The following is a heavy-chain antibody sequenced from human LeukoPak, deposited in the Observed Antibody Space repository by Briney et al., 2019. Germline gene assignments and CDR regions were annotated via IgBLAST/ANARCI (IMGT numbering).Heavy chain of an antibody. J-gene: IGHJ4*02. CDR2: ISSSGSTI. Sequence: QSGGSLRLSCAASGFTFSSYEMNWVRQAPGKGLEWVSYISSSGSTIYYADSVKGRFTISRDNAKNSLSLQMNSLRAEDTALYYCARQPLNRSPSCFDYWGQGALVTVSS. CDR3: ARQPLNRSPSCFDY. V-gene: IGHV3-48*03. CDR1: GFTFSSYE.